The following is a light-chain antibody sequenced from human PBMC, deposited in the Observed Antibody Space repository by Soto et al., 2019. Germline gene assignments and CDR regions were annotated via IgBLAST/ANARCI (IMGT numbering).Light chain of an antibody. CDR1: QSICSW. J-gene: IGKJ1*01. Sequence: DIQMTQSPSSLSASVGDRVTITCRASQSICSWLDWYHQKPGKAPKLLIYTASTLQSGVPSRFSGSGSGTDFTLTISSLQPDDFATYYCQQSYTTPWTFGQGTKVEIK. V-gene: IGKV1-39*01. CDR2: TAS. CDR3: QQSYTTPWT.